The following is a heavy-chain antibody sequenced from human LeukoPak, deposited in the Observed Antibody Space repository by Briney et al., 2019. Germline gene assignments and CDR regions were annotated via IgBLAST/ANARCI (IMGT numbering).Heavy chain of an antibody. Sequence: TISCKASGGTFSSYAISWVRQAPGQGLEWMGGIIPIFGTANYAQKFQGRVTITADESTSTAYMELSSLRSEDTAVYYCAQGSGWQGPIDYWGQGTLVTVSS. J-gene: IGHJ4*02. V-gene: IGHV1-69*01. D-gene: IGHD6-19*01. CDR2: IIPIFGTA. CDR3: AQGSGWQGPIDY. CDR1: GGTFSSYA.